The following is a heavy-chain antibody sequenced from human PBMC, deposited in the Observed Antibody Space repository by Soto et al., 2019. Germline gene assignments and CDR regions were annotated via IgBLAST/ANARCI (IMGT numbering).Heavy chain of an antibody. J-gene: IGHJ4*02. CDR2: ISSSGVST. Sequence: EVQLLESGGDLIQPGGSLRLSCAASGFTFSSYAMSWVRQAPGKGLGWVSAISSSGVSTFYADSVKGRFTISRDNSRNTLYXXXNXLRAEDTAIYYCAKYQPMTQPRPYFDYWGQGTLVTVSS. CDR1: GFTFSSYA. D-gene: IGHD3-22*01. CDR3: AKYQPMTQPRPYFDY. V-gene: IGHV3-23*01.